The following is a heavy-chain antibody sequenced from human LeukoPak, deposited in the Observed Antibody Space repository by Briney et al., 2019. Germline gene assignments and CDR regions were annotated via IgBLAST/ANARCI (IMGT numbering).Heavy chain of an antibody. CDR1: GFTFSSYS. CDR2: ISSSSSYI. Sequence: GGSLRLSCAASGFTFSSYSMNWVRQAPWKGLEWVSSISSSSSYIYYADSVKGRFTISRDNAKNSLYLQMNSLRAEDTAVYYCAGLAVAGTTHDYWGQGTLVTVSS. D-gene: IGHD6-19*01. CDR3: AGLAVAGTTHDY. J-gene: IGHJ4*02. V-gene: IGHV3-21*01.